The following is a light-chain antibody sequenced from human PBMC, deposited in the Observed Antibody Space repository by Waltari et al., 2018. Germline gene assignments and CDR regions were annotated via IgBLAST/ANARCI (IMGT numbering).Light chain of an antibody. CDR2: GTS. CDR3: QQLKSFLFT. V-gene: IGKV1-9*01. J-gene: IGKJ5*01. Sequence: DIQLTQSPSFLSTSVGDRVTITCRASQGSNSYLAWYQQKPEKSPKLLIYGTSTLQSGVPSRFSGSGSGTEFTLTISSLQPEDFATYYCQQLKSFLFTFGQGTRLDIK. CDR1: QGSNSY.